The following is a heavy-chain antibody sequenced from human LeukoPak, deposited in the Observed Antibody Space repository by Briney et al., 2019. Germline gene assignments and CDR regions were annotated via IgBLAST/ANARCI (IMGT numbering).Heavy chain of an antibody. CDR3: ARVRGSGWSDDALDI. CDR1: GYTFTSYA. D-gene: IGHD6-19*01. J-gene: IGHJ3*02. V-gene: IGHV1-3*03. CDR2: INAGNGNT. Sequence: ASVKVSCKASGYTFTSYAMHWARQAPGQRLEWMGWINAGNGNTKYSQEFQGRVTITRDTSASTAYMELSSLRSEDMAVYYCARVRGSGWSDDALDIWGQGTMVTVSS.